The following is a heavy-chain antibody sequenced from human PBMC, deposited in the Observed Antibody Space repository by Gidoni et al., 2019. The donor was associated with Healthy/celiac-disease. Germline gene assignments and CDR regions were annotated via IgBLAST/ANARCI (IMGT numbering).Heavy chain of an antibody. CDR1: GFTFSRYG. CDR3: ARFNWFDP. Sequence: QVQLVESGGGVVQPGRSLRLSCAASGFTFSRYGMHWVRQAPGKGLEWVAVIWYDGRNKYYADSVKGRFTISRDNSKNTLYLQMNSLRAEDTAVYYCARFNWFDPWGQGTLVTVSS. J-gene: IGHJ5*02. V-gene: IGHV3-33*01. CDR2: IWYDGRNK.